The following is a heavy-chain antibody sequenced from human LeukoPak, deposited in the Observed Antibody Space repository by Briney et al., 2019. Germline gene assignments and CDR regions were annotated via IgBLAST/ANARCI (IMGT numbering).Heavy chain of an antibody. D-gene: IGHD3-16*01. V-gene: IGHV3-21*01. CDR3: ARLGDGGAWSD. Sequence: GGALRLSRAASGFPFSSYSMNWVRQAPGKGLEWVSSISSSSSYIYYADSVKGRFTISRDNAKNSLYLQMNSLRAEDTAVYYCARLGDGGAWSDWGQGTLVTVSS. CDR2: ISSSSSYI. J-gene: IGHJ4*02. CDR1: GFPFSSYS.